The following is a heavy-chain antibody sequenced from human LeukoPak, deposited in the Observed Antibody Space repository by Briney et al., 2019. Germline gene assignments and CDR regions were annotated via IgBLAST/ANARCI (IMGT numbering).Heavy chain of an antibody. V-gene: IGHV3-23*01. CDR3: AKDHSSSWYYFDY. CDR1: GFTFSSYA. D-gene: IGHD6-13*01. CDR2: ISGSGGST. J-gene: IGHJ4*02. Sequence: GGPLRLSCAASGFTFSSYAMSWVRQAPGKGLEWVSAISGSGGSTYYADSVKGRFTISRDNSKNTLYLQMNSLRAEDTAVYYCAKDHSSSWYYFDYWGQGTLVTVSS.